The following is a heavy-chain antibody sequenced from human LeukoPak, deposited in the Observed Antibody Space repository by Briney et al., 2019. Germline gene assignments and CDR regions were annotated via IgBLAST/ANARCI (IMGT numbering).Heavy chain of an antibody. CDR3: AHKYDFWSGYDN. D-gene: IGHD3-3*01. CDR2: IYWNDDK. CDR1: GFPLSGGGVG. V-gene: IGHV2-5*01. Sequence: SGPTLVNPTQTLTLTCTFSGFPLSGGGVGVGWIRQPPGKALEWLSLIYWNDDKRYSPSLKNRLSIAKGTSKNQVVLTMTNMDPLDTATYYCAHKYDFWSGYDNWGPGTLVTVSS. J-gene: IGHJ4*02.